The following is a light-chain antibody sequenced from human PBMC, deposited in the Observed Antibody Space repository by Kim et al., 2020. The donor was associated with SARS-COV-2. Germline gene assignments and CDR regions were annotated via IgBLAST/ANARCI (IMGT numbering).Light chain of an antibody. Sequence: LSVPPGERATLSCRASQIVGTNLAWYQQKPGQSPRLLIYGASTRATGVPGRFSGSGSGTEFTLTISSLQSEDFAVYYCQQYVSWMFGQGTKVDIK. CDR1: QIVGTN. V-gene: IGKV3-15*01. CDR2: GAS. J-gene: IGKJ1*01. CDR3: QQYVSWM.